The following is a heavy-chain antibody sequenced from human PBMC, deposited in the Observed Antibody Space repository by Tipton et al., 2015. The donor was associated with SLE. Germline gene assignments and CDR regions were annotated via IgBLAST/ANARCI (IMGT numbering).Heavy chain of an antibody. CDR2: IYYSGST. J-gene: IGHJ4*02. V-gene: IGHV4-61*08. CDR3: ARDLGSSGSFDY. CDR1: GGSISSGDYY. D-gene: IGHD6-13*01. Sequence: TLSLTCTVSGGSISSGDYYWSWIRQPPEKGLEWIGYIYYSGSTNYNPSLKSRVTISVDTSKNQFSLKLSSVTAADTAVYYCARDLGSSGSFDYWGQGTLVTVSS.